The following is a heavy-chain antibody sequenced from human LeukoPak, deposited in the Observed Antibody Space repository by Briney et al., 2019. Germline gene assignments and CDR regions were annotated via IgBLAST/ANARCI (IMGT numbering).Heavy chain of an antibody. CDR3: AKDRRNDFDY. CDR1: GFTFSSYA. J-gene: IGHJ4*02. CDR2: ISYDGSNK. D-gene: IGHD1-14*01. V-gene: IGHV3-30-3*01. Sequence: GSLILSCAASGFTFSSYAMHWVRQAPGKGLEWVAVISYDGSNKYYADSVKGRFTISRDNSKNTLYLQMNSLRAEDTALYYCAKDRRNDFDYWGQGTLVTVSS.